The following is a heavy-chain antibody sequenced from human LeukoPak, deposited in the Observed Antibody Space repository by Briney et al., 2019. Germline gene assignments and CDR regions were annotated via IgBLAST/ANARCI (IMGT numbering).Heavy chain of an antibody. V-gene: IGHV4-59*12. Sequence: SETLSLTCTVSGGSISIYYWSWIRQPPGKGLEWIGYIYYSGSTNYNPSLKSRVTISVDTSKNQFSLKLSSVTAADTAVYYCARGTASSTSRARGYYYYGMDVWGQGTTVTVSS. CDR1: GGSISIYY. J-gene: IGHJ6*02. CDR3: ARGTASSTSRARGYYYYGMDV. CDR2: IYYSGST. D-gene: IGHD2-2*01.